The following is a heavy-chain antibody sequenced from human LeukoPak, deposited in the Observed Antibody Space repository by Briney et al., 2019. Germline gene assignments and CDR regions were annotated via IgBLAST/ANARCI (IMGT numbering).Heavy chain of an antibody. J-gene: IGHJ4*02. D-gene: IGHD6-19*01. CDR2: LRYDGSNK. V-gene: IGHV3-30*02. CDR3: AKDLRISSGWYSTFDY. CDR1: GFTFSSYG. Sequence: PGGSLRLSCAASGFTFSSYGMHWVRQAPGKGLEWVAFLRYDGSNKYYADSVRGRFTICTANSKNTLYLQMNSLRAEDTAGYYCAKDLRISSGWYSTFDYWGQGTLVTVSS.